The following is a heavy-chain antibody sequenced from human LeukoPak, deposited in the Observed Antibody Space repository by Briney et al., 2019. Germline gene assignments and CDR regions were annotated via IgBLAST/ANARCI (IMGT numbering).Heavy chain of an antibody. CDR2: INPSGGST. J-gene: IGHJ5*02. CDR3: ATDYGGYYRSGRADWFDP. V-gene: IGHV1-46*01. D-gene: IGHD3-10*01. Sequence: ASVKVSCKASGYTFTSYYMHWVRQAPGQGLEWMGIINPSGGSTSYAQKFQGRVTMTRDASTSTVYMELSSLRSEDTAVYYCATDYGGYYRSGRADWFDPWGQGTLVTVSS. CDR1: GYTFTSYY.